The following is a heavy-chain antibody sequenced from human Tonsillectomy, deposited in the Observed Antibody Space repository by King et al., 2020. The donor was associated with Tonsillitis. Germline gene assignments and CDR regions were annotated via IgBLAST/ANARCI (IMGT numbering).Heavy chain of an antibody. Sequence: QLQESGPGLVKPSETLSLTCSVSGGSISISSYYWGWIRQPPGQGLEWIGSVHYSGSTYYNPSLKSRVTISVDTSKNRFSLNLTSVTVADTAIYYCARFIDYWGQGTLVTVSS. V-gene: IGHV4-39*02. CDR3: ARFIDY. CDR2: VHYSGST. CDR1: GGSISISSYY. J-gene: IGHJ4*02.